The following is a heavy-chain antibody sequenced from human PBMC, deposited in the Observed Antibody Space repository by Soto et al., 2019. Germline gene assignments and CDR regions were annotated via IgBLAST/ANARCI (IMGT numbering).Heavy chain of an antibody. J-gene: IGHJ6*02. CDR3: ASPAGGCSGGSCPYYYYGMDV. V-gene: IGHV1-69*12. Sequence: QVQLVQSGAEVKKPGSSVKVSCKASGGTFSSYAISWVRQAPGQGLEWMGGIIPIFGTANYAQKFQGRVTITADESTSPAYMELSSLRSQDTAVYYCASPAGGCSGGSCPYYYYGMDVWGQGTTVTVSS. D-gene: IGHD2-15*01. CDR2: IIPIFGTA. CDR1: GGTFSSYA.